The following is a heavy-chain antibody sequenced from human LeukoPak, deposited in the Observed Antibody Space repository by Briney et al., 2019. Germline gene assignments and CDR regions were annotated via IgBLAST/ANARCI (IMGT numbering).Heavy chain of an antibody. Sequence: SETLSLTCTVAGGSINNDNYYWGWLRQSPGKGLEWIGNIYYSGNSGNTYYNPSLKSRVTISVDTAKNQFSLNLSSVTAADTALYYCARLRDTGGYYFYYYFDSWGLGTLVSASS. V-gene: IGHV4-39*01. J-gene: IGHJ4*02. D-gene: IGHD3-22*01. CDR2: IYYSGNSGNT. CDR3: ARLRDTGGYYFYYYFDS. CDR1: GGSINNDNYY.